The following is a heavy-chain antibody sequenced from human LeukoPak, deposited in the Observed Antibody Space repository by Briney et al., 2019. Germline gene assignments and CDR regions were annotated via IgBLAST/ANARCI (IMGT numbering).Heavy chain of an antibody. J-gene: IGHJ4*02. D-gene: IGHD3-10*01. CDR2: ISGSGVYT. V-gene: IGHV3-23*01. CDR1: GFSFSTYA. CDR3: ASGTYRLGDY. Sequence: GGALRLFCAASGFSFSTYAMSLVRQAPGKGLELVSGISGSGVYTHYADSVKGRFRISRDNSKNTLYLQLNSLRAEDTAVYYCASGTYRLGDYWGLGTLVTVSS.